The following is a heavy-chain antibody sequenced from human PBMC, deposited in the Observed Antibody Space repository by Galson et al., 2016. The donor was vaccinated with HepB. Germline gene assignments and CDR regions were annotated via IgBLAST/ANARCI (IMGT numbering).Heavy chain of an antibody. CDR3: TRVHREGIAAAGFQI. CDR1: GYTFSSYD. D-gene: IGHD6-13*01. J-gene: IGHJ4*02. CDR2: MNPNSGNT. V-gene: IGHV1-8*01. Sequence: SVKVSCKASGYTFSSYDINWVRKATGQGLEWMGWMNPNSGNTGYAQKFQGRVTMTRSNSISTAYMELSSLRAEDTALYYCTRVHREGIAAAGFQIWGQGTLVTVSS.